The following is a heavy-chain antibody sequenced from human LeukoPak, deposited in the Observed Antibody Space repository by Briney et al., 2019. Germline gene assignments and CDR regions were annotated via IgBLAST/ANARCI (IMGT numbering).Heavy chain of an antibody. D-gene: IGHD3-22*01. CDR2: INHSGST. J-gene: IGHJ4*02. Sequence: SGTLSLTCAVYGGSFSGYYWSWIRQPPGKGLEWIGEINHSGSTNYNPSLKSRVTISVDTSKNQFSLKLSSVTAADTAVYYCARRIVVVTPFDYWGQGTLVTVSS. CDR1: GGSFSGYY. CDR3: ARRIVVVTPFDY. V-gene: IGHV4-34*01.